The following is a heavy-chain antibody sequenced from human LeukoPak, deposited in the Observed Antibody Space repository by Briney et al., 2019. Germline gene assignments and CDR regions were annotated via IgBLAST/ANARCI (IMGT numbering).Heavy chain of an antibody. V-gene: IGHV3-9*01. CDR1: GFTFDDYA. CDR2: ISWNSGSI. Sequence: GGSLRLSCAASGFTFDDYAMHWVRQAPGKGLEWVSGISWNSGSIGYADSVKGRFTISRDNAKNSLYLQMNSLRAEDTAVYYCXXXAFGIWGQGTLVTVSS. CDR3: XXXAFGI. J-gene: IGHJ4*02. D-gene: IGHD1-14*01.